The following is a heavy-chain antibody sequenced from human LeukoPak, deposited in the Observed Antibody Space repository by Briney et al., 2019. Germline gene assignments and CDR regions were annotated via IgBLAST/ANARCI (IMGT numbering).Heavy chain of an antibody. V-gene: IGHV4-39*01. CDR1: GGSISNSYYY. Sequence: PSETLSLTCTVSGGSISNSYYYWGWIRQPPGKGLAWIGSINYSGSTYYNPSLKSRVTISIDTSKNQFSLKLSSVTAADTAVYYCARRRFLRGPDVVNPFDYWGQGTLVTVSS. D-gene: IGHD5/OR15-5a*01. CDR3: ARRRFLRGPDVVNPFDY. CDR2: INYSGST. J-gene: IGHJ4*02.